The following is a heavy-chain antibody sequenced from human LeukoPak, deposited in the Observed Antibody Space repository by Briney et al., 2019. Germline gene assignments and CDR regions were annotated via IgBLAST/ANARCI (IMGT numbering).Heavy chain of an antibody. Sequence: PSETLSLTCTVSGGSISSSSYYWGWIRQPPGKGLEWIGSIYYSGSTYHNPSLKSRVTISVDTSKNQFSLKLSSVTAADTAVYYCARQGITMIVVYWGQGTLVTVSS. CDR2: IYYSGST. V-gene: IGHV4-39*01. CDR1: GGSISSSSYY. CDR3: ARQGITMIVVY. D-gene: IGHD3-22*01. J-gene: IGHJ4*02.